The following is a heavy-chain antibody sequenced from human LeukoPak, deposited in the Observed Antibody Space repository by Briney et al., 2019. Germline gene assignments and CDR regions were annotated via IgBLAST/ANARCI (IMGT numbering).Heavy chain of an antibody. Sequence: PGGSLRLSCAASGFTFSSYEMNWVRQAPGKGLEWVSYISSSGSTIYYADSVKGQFTISRDNAKNSLYLQMNSLRAEDTAVYYCARGSNSGWSFDYWGQGTLVTVSS. CDR3: ARGSNSGWSFDY. J-gene: IGHJ4*02. CDR2: ISSSGSTI. D-gene: IGHD6-19*01. CDR1: GFTFSSYE. V-gene: IGHV3-48*03.